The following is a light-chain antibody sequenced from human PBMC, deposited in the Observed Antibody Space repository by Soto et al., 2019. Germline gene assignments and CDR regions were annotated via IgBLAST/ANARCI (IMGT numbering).Light chain of an antibody. CDR2: GDN. Sequence: QSVLTQPPSASGTPGQSVPISCSGSSSNIGRNTANWFQQVPATAPKLLIHGDNQRPSGVPDRFSGSKSGTSASLAISGLQSEDETDYYCAAWDDRLNGWLFGGGTQLTVL. J-gene: IGLJ3*02. CDR1: SSNIGRNT. CDR3: AAWDDRLNGWL. V-gene: IGLV1-44*01.